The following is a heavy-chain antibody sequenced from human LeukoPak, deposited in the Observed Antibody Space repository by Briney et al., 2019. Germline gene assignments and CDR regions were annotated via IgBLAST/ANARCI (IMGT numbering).Heavy chain of an antibody. CDR1: GFTVSSNY. CDR3: ARDEFGTYSLDY. CDR2: IYSGGST. D-gene: IGHD2-21*01. J-gene: IGHJ4*02. V-gene: IGHV3-53*01. Sequence: GGSLRLSCAASGFTVSSNYMSWVRQAPGKGLEGVSVIYSGGSTYYADSVKGRFTISRDNSKNTLYLQMNSLRAEDTAVYYCARDEFGTYSLDYWGQGTLVTVSS.